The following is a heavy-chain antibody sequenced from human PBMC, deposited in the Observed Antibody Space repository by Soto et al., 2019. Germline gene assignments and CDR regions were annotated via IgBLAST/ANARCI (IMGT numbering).Heavy chain of an antibody. CDR3: ARRSPYGSRKAAGFDY. J-gene: IGHJ4*02. D-gene: IGHD3-10*01. Sequence: QVQLVQSGAEVKKPGASVKVSCKASGYTFTSYAMHWVRQAPGQRLEWMGWINAGNGNTKYSQKFQGRVTITRDTSASTAYMELSSLRSEDTAVYYCARRSPYGSRKAAGFDYWGQGTLVTVSS. CDR1: GYTFTSYA. CDR2: INAGNGNT. V-gene: IGHV1-3*01.